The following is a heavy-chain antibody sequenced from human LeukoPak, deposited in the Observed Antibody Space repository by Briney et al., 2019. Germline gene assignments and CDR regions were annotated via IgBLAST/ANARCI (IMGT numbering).Heavy chain of an antibody. V-gene: IGHV3-21*01. Sequence: GGSLRLSCAASGFTFSDYSMTWVRQAPGKGLEWVSSITTSSTYIYYADSAKVRFTISRDNARSSLYLQMNSLRAEDTAVYYCARDWPLYYYGSGKVFDPWGQGTLVTVSS. CDR2: ITTSSTYI. D-gene: IGHD3-10*01. CDR3: ARDWPLYYYGSGKVFDP. J-gene: IGHJ5*02. CDR1: GFTFSDYS.